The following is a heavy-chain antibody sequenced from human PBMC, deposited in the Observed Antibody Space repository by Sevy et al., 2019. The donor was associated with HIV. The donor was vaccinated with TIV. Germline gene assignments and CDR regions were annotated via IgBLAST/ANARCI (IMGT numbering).Heavy chain of an antibody. V-gene: IGHV3-15*01. J-gene: IGHJ4*02. CDR2: IKSKTAGGKT. CDR3: TTLSYYYDSSGYYYSDY. CDR1: GFTFSNAW. D-gene: IGHD3-22*01. Sequence: GGSLRLSCAASGFTFSNAWMSWVRQAPGKGLEWVGRIKSKTAGGKTDYAGPVKGRFTISRDDSKNTLYLRMNTLKTEVTAVYYCTTLSYYYDSSGYYYSDYWCQGTLVTVSS.